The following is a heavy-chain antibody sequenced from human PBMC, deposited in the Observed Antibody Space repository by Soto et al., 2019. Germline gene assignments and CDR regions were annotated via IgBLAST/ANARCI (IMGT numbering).Heavy chain of an antibody. CDR2: IYYSGST. J-gene: IGHJ3*02. CDR3: ARGFEASPGDFDI. D-gene: IGHD4-17*01. CDR1: GGSISSYY. V-gene: IGHV4-59*01. Sequence: PSETLSLTCTVSGGSISSYYWSWIRQPPGKGLEWIGYIYYSGSTNYNPSLKSRVTISVDTSKNQFSLKLSSVTAADTAVYYCARGFEASPGDFDIWGQGTMVTVSS.